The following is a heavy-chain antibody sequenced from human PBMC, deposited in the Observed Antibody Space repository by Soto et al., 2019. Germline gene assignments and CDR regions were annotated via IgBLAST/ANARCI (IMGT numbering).Heavy chain of an antibody. CDR1: GFTFSSYG. CDR2: IWYDGSNK. CDR3: AREEDDYDTLN. J-gene: IGHJ4*02. Sequence: PGGSLRLSCAASGFTFSSYGMHWVRQAPGKGLEWVAVIWYDGSNKYYADSVKGRFTISRDNSKNTLYLQMNSLRAEDTAVYYCAREEDDYDTLNWGQGTLVTVSS. D-gene: IGHD3-16*01. V-gene: IGHV3-33*01.